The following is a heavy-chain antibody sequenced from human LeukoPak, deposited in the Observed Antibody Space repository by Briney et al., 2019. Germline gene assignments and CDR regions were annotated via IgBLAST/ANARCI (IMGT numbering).Heavy chain of an antibody. D-gene: IGHD3-10*01. CDR3: ARDRNPLMVRGVIIAFDY. V-gene: IGHV3-66*01. CDR1: GFTVSSNY. CDR2: IYSGGST. Sequence: PGGSLRLSCAASGFTVSSNYMSWVRQAPGKGLEWVSVIYSGGSTYYADSVKGRFTISRDNSKNTLYLQMNSLRAEDTAVYYCARDRNPLMVRGVIIAFDYWGQGTLVTVSS. J-gene: IGHJ4*02.